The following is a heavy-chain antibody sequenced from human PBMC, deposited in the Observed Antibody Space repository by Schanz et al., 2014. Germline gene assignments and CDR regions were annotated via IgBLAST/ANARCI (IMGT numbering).Heavy chain of an antibody. J-gene: IGHJ6*03. CDR2: ISSSSSTR. CDR3: ASGEARVTSSGVVIVPMNV. Sequence: VQLVESGGGVVQPGRSLRLSCAASGFMFSSYSMNWVRQAPGKGLEWVSYISSSSSTRYYADSVKGRFTISRDNAKNSLFLQMNSLRAEDTAVFFCASGEARVTSSGVVIVPMNVWGKGTTXIVSS. V-gene: IGHV3-48*01. D-gene: IGHD3-3*01. CDR1: GFMFSSYS.